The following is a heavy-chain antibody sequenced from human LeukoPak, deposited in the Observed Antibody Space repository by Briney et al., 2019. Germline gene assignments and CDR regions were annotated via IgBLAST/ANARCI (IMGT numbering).Heavy chain of an antibody. D-gene: IGHD2-2*01. CDR3: ARGQVPAARGYNWFDP. J-gene: IGHJ5*02. Sequence: KSSETLSHTCAVCGWSFNYYHWNWVRQPPGRGLEWCGEINARGDTNYNPSLKSRDTISVDSSKNQFSLTVTSMIAADTAIYYCARGQVPAARGYNWFDPWGQGTLVTVSS. CDR2: INARGDT. V-gene: IGHV4-34*01. CDR1: GWSFNYYH.